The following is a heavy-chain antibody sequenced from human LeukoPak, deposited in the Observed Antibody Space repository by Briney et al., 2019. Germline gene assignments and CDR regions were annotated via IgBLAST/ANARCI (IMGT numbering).Heavy chain of an antibody. J-gene: IGHJ5*02. CDR2: ISSSNI. V-gene: IGHV3-21*01. CDR1: GFTFSSYS. CDR3: ARGKTSQNIVTRKTYNWFDP. D-gene: IGHD2/OR15-2a*01. Sequence: SGGSLRLSCAASGFTFSSYSMNWVRQAPGKGLEWVSSISSSNIYYADSVKGRFTISSDNAKNSLYLQMKSLRAEDTAVYYCARGKTSQNIVTRKTYNWFDPWGQGALVTVSS.